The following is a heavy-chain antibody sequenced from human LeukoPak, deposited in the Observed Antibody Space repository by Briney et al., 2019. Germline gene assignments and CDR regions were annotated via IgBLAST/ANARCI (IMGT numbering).Heavy chain of an antibody. J-gene: IGHJ3*02. CDR3: ARDRGPPMYDAFDI. V-gene: IGHV3-48*01. CDR1: GFTFSSYS. Sequence: SGGSLRLSCAASGFTFSSYSMNWVRQAPGKGLEWVSYISSSSSTIYYADSVKGRFTISRDNAKNSLYLQMNSLRAEDTAVYYCARDRGPPMYDAFDIWGQGTMVTVSS. CDR2: ISSSSSTI.